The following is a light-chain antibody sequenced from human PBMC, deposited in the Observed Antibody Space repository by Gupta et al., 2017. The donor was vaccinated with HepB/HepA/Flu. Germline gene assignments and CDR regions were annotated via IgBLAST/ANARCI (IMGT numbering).Light chain of an antibody. V-gene: IGLV3-25*01. CDR2: KER. CDR1: VLQNRY. Sequence: SSALTQPPSLSVSSGQTARITCSGSVLQNRYAFWYQQQPGQAPLLVMYKERERASGIPERFSAFSAGSTATVTINGVQAEDEGDDYCQSAYSSSPHVEVFGTGTRVNVL. CDR3: QSAYSSSPHVEV. J-gene: IGLJ1*01.